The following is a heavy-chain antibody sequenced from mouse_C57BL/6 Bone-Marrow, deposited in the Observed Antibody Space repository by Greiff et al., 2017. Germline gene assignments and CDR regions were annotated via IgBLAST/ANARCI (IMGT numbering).Heavy chain of an antibody. CDR1: GYTLTDYY. Sequence: VQLQQSGPELVKPGASVKISCKPSGYTLTDYYLNWVKQSHGKSLEWIGDINPNNGGTSYNQKFKGKATLTVDKSSSTAYMELRSLTSEDSAVYYCAGDYDGAMDYWGQGTSVTVSS. D-gene: IGHD2-4*01. J-gene: IGHJ4*01. V-gene: IGHV1-26*01. CDR2: INPNNGGT. CDR3: AGDYDGAMDY.